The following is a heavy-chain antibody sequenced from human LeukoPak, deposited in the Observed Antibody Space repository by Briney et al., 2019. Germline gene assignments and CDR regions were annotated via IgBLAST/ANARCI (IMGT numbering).Heavy chain of an antibody. V-gene: IGHV3-30*02. CDR2: IDYDGTVK. D-gene: IGHD2-21*01. CDR3: ARKFVDY. CDR1: GFTFSNYD. J-gene: IGHJ4*02. Sequence: GGSLRLSCAASGFTFSNYDMYWVRQATGKGLEWVAFIDYDGTVKYYEDSVKGRFTISRDNSKHTVYLQMNSLRTEDTAIYYCARKFVDYWGQGTLVTLSS.